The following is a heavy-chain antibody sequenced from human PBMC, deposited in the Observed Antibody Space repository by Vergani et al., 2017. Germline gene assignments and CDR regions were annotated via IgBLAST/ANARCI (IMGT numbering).Heavy chain of an antibody. V-gene: IGHV5-51*03. J-gene: IGHJ5*02. CDR2: IYPGDSDT. D-gene: IGHD3-10*01. Sequence: EVQLVQSGAEVKKPGESLKISCKGSGYSFTSYWIGWVRQMPGKGLEWMVIIYPGDSDTRYSPSFQGQVTISADKSISTAYLQWSSLKASDTAMYYCARRLRDYYGSGSSFDPWGQGTLVTVSS. CDR3: ARRLRDYYGSGSSFDP. CDR1: GYSFTSYW.